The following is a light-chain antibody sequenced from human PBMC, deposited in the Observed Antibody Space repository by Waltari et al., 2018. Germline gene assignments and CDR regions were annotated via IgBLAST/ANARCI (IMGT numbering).Light chain of an antibody. V-gene: IGLV3-25*03. Sequence: SHEPTQPPSVSVSPGQTARITCSGDALPEHYAPWYQQKPGQVPVLVIDKDSERPSGIPERFSGSSSGTTVTLTISGVQAEDEADYYCQSGDSSGVGVFGGGTKLTVL. CDR2: KDS. CDR3: QSGDSSGVGV. CDR1: ALPEHY. J-gene: IGLJ3*02.